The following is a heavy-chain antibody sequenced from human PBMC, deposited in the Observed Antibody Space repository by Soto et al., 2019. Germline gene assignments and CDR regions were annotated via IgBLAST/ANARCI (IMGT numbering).Heavy chain of an antibody. CDR2: IYPGDSNI. CDR3: ARMAGSGSYYRYYYYGMDV. Sequence: GESLKISCQASGYIFRNYWIGWVRQMPGKGLEWLGIIYPGDSNIRYNPSFQGQVTISADKSLSTTYLHWSSLKASDTAMYYCARMAGSGSYYRYYYYGMDVWGQGTTVTVSS. CDR1: GYIFRNYW. D-gene: IGHD3-10*01. J-gene: IGHJ6*02. V-gene: IGHV5-51*01.